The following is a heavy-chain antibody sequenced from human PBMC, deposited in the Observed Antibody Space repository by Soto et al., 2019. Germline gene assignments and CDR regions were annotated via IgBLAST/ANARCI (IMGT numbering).Heavy chain of an antibody. CDR2: ISAYNGNT. V-gene: IGHV1-18*01. D-gene: IGHD3-22*01. CDR1: GYTFTSYG. CDR3: AREFRYYYDSSGYNWFDP. J-gene: IGHJ5*02. Sequence: ASVKASCKSSGYTFTSYGISCVRQAPGQGLEWMGWISAYNGNTNYAQKLQGRVTMTTDTSTSTAYMELRSLRSDDTAVYYCAREFRYYYDSSGYNWFDPWGQGTLVTVSS.